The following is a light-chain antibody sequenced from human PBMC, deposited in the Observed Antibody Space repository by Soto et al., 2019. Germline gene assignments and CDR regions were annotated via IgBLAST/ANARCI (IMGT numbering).Light chain of an antibody. J-gene: IGLJ1*01. CDR1: SSDVGGYKY. CDR3: HSYTSSSTYV. Sequence: QSVLTQPASVSGSPGQSITISCTGTSSDVGGYKYVSWYQQHPGKAPKLMIYEVSNRPSGISNRFSGSQSGNTASLTISGLQAEDEADYYCHSYTSSSTYVFGTGTKLTVL. CDR2: EVS. V-gene: IGLV2-14*01.